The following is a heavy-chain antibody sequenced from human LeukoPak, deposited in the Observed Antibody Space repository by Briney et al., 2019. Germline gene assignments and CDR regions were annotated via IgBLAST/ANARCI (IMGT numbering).Heavy chain of an antibody. J-gene: IGHJ4*02. V-gene: IGHV4-59*01. CDR2: IYYSGST. CDR1: GGSISSYY. D-gene: IGHD3-22*01. CDR3: ARDSPDYDSSGDYSGYFDY. Sequence: PSETLSLTCTVSGGSISSYYWSWIRQPPGKGLEWIGYIYYSGSTNYNPSLKSRVTISVDTSKNQFSLKLSSVTAADTAVYYCARDSPDYDSSGDYSGYFDYWGQGTLVTVSS.